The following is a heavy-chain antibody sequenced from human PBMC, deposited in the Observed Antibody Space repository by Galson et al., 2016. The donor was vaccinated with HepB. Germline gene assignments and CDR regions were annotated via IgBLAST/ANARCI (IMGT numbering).Heavy chain of an antibody. V-gene: IGHV3-53*01. CDR2: IYRGGST. J-gene: IGHJ4*02. CDR1: EFTASSNY. Sequence: SLRLSCAAYEFTASSNYLNWIRQAPGKGLEWVSAIYRGGSTHYADSVKGRFTISRDNSKNTVYLEMKSLRAEDTAVYYCARALSGWDGFDYWGQGTLVIVSS. D-gene: IGHD6-19*01. CDR3: ARALSGWDGFDY.